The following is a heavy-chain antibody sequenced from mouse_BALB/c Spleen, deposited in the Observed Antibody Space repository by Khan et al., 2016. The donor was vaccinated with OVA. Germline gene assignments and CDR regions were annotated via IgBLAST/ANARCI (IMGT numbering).Heavy chain of an antibody. CDR3: ARRESGRADYFDY. J-gene: IGHJ2*01. D-gene: IGHD3-1*01. Sequence: QVQLKQSGAEVARPGASVRLSCKASGYIFTDYYIKWVKQRTGQGLEWIGEIYPGSGNTYYNEKFKGKATLTADKSSSTAYMQLSSLTSEDSAVYSCARRESGRADYFDYWGQGTTLTVSS. V-gene: IGHV1-77*01. CDR1: GYIFTDYY. CDR2: IYPGSGNT.